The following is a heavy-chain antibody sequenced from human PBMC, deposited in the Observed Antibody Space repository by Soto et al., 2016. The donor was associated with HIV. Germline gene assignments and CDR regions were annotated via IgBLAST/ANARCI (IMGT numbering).Heavy chain of an antibody. Sequence: VQLVESGGGLVQPGGSLRLSCAASGFTFSSYWMHWVRQAPGQGLVWVSRINSDGSRTSYADSVKGRFTISRDNAKSTLYLQMNSLRAEDTAVYYCARGGEYYDILTGYWGQGTLVTVSS. CDR1: GFTFSSYW. D-gene: IGHD3-9*01. J-gene: IGHJ4*02. V-gene: IGHV3-74*01. CDR3: ARGGEYYDILTGY. CDR2: INSDGSRT.